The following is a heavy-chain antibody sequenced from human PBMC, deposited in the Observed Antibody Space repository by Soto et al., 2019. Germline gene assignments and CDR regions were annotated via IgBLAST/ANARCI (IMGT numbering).Heavy chain of an antibody. V-gene: IGHV3-48*02. CDR2: ISSSTTI. D-gene: IGHD5-12*01. CDR1: GFTFSTYS. CDR3: ARPSRDGYNYYFDY. Sequence: PGGSLRLSCAASGFTFSTYSMNWVRQAPGKGLEWVSYISSSTTIYYADSVKGRFTISRDNAKNSLYLQMNSLRDADTAVYYCARPSRDGYNYYFDYWGQGTLVTVSS. J-gene: IGHJ4*02.